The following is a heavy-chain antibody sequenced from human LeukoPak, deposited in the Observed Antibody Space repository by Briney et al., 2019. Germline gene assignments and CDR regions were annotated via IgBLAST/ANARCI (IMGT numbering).Heavy chain of an antibody. CDR3: AKALDTYGYMRFDY. J-gene: IGHJ4*02. D-gene: IGHD5-24*01. CDR1: GFTFSSNP. Sequence: GGSLRLSCAASGFTFSSNPMKWVRQAPGKGLEWVSAINGGGDTTYYADSVKGRFTVSRDRSTNTLFLQMSSLRAEDSGMYYCAKALDTYGYMRFDYWGQGTLVTVSS. CDR2: INGGGDTT. V-gene: IGHV3-23*01.